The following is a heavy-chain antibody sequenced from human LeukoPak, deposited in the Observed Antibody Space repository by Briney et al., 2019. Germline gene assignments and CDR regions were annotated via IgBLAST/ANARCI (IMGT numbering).Heavy chain of an antibody. D-gene: IGHD3-9*01. CDR3: ARGILPNWFDP. J-gene: IGHJ5*02. CDR2: IYNGGST. CDR1: GFTVSSNY. V-gene: IGHV3-53*01. Sequence: QPGGSLRLSCAASGFTVSSNYMSWVRQAPGKGLEWVSVIYNGGSTYYADSVKGRFTISRDNSKNTLYLQMNSLRAEDTAVYYCARGILPNWFDPWGQGTLVTVSS.